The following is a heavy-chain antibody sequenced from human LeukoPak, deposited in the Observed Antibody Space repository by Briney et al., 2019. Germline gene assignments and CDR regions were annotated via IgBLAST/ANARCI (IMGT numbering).Heavy chain of an antibody. D-gene: IGHD3-22*01. CDR2: IIPIFGTA. CDR3: AQYYYDGSGSYSGHDY. J-gene: IGHJ4*02. V-gene: IGHV1-69*05. Sequence: SVKVSCKASGGTFSSYAISWVRQAPGQGLEWMGRIIPIFGTANYAQKFQGRVTITTDESTSTAYMELSSLRSEDTAVYCCAQYYYDGSGSYSGHDYWGQGTLVTVSS. CDR1: GGTFSSYA.